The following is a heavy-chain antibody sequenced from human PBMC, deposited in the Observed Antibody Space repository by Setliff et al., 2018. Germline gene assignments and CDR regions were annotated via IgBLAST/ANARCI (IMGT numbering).Heavy chain of an antibody. V-gene: IGHV2-5*02. Sequence: SGPTLVNPTQTLTLTCSFSGFSLRSSGMAVGWIRPPPGKALEWLALIYWDDVKRYSPFLKNRLTITQDTSKNQVVLTLTNMDPVDTATYYCAHRGGYGADSLYYFDVWGQGTLVTVSS. CDR2: IYWDDVK. CDR1: GFSLRSSGMA. D-gene: IGHD3-10*01. CDR3: AHRGGYGADSLYYFDV. J-gene: IGHJ4*02.